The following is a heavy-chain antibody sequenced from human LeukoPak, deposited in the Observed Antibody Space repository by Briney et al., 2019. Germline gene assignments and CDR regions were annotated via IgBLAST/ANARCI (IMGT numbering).Heavy chain of an antibody. V-gene: IGHV1-18*01. J-gene: IGHJ4*02. Sequence: AASVKVSCKASGYTFTSYGISWVRQAPGQGLEWMGWISAYNGNTNYAQKLQGRVTMTTDTSTSTAYMELRSLRSDDTAVYYCARDHPFLGGPTRPFDYWGQGTLVTVSS. CDR2: ISAYNGNT. CDR3: ARDHPFLGGPTRPFDY. D-gene: IGHD1-26*01. CDR1: GYTFTSYG.